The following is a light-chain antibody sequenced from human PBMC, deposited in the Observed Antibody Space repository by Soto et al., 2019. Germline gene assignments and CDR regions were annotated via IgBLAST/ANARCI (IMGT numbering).Light chain of an antibody. CDR2: GAS. Sequence: EIVLTQSPGTLXLSPGERTTXSXRASRTVTSNYLAWYQQNPGQAPRLLIYGASTRATGIPDRFSGSGTGTDFSLTISRLEPEDFAVYYCQQYGSSPRTFGQGTRVEIK. J-gene: IGKJ1*01. CDR3: QQYGSSPRT. CDR1: RTVTSNY. V-gene: IGKV3-20*01.